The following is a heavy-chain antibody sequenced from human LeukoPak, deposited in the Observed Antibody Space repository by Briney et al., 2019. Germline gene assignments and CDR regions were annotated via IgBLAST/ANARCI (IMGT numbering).Heavy chain of an antibody. D-gene: IGHD1-26*01. CDR2: ISYDGSNK. Sequence: GGSLRLSCAASGFTFSSYAMHWVRQAPGKGLEWVAVISYDGSNKYYADSVKGRFTISRNNSKNTLYLQMNSLRAEDTAVYYCARAAPRHGAPFDYWGQGTLVTVSS. J-gene: IGHJ4*02. CDR3: ARAAPRHGAPFDY. CDR1: GFTFSSYA. V-gene: IGHV3-30-3*01.